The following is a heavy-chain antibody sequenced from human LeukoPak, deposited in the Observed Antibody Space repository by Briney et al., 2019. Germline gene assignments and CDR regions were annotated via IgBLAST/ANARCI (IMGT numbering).Heavy chain of an antibody. J-gene: IGHJ4*02. CDR2: IYYSGST. Sequence: SETLSLTCTVSGGSISSYYWGWIRQPPGKGLEWIGYIYYSGSTNYNPSLKSRVTMSVDTSKNQFSLKLSSVTAADTAVYYCASTSRSGNYYDSSAYYNYFDYWGRGTLVTVSS. V-gene: IGHV4-59*01. CDR3: ASTSRSGNYYDSSAYYNYFDY. D-gene: IGHD3-22*01. CDR1: GGSISSYY.